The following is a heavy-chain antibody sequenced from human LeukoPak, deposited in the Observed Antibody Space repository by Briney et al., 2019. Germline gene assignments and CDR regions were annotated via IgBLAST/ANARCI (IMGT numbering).Heavy chain of an antibody. CDR2: ISSSSSYI. CDR1: GFTFSSDS. V-gene: IGHV3-21*01. D-gene: IGHD6-13*01. J-gene: IGHJ5*02. CDR3: ARDFEWQQLVRPWFDP. Sequence: GGSLRLSCAASGFTFSSDSMNWVRQAPGKGLEWVSSISSSSSYIYYADSVKGRFTISRDNAKNSLYLQMNSLRAEDTAVYYCARDFEWQQLVRPWFDPWGQGTLVTVSS.